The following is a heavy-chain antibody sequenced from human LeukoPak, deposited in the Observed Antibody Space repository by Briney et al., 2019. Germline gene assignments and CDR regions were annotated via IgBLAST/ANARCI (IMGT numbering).Heavy chain of an antibody. J-gene: IGHJ4*02. CDR3: AREYITMVRGVIEFDY. Sequence: PGGSLRLSCAASGFTFSSYSMNWVRQAPGKGLEWVPSISSSSSYIYYADSVKGRFTISRDNAKNSLYLQMNSLRAEDTAVYYCAREYITMVRGVIEFDYWGQGTLVTVSS. D-gene: IGHD3-10*01. CDR2: ISSSSSYI. CDR1: GFTFSSYS. V-gene: IGHV3-21*01.